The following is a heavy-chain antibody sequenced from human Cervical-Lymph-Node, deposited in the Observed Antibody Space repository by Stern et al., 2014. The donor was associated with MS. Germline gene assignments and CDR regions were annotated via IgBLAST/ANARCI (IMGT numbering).Heavy chain of an antibody. CDR2: IVPLRGSS. Sequence: QVQLGQSGAEVMQPGSSVKVSCKASGGTFSSYVITWVRQAPGQGLEWMGGIVPLRGSSDYAQKFRGRVTITADEPATTAYMEMRGLRSEDTAMYYCAKGTLTGVPTRGFLDIWGQGTMVTVSS. J-gene: IGHJ3*02. V-gene: IGHV1-69*01. CDR3: AKGTLTGVPTRGFLDI. D-gene: IGHD1-20*01. CDR1: GGTFSSYV.